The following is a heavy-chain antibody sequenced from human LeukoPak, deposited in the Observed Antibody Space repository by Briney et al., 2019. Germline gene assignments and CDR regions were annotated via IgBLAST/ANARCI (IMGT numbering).Heavy chain of an antibody. J-gene: IGHJ4*02. Sequence: SETLSLTCAVYGGSFSGYYWSWIRQPPGKGLEWIGEINHSGGTNYNPSLKSRVTISVDTSKNQFSLKPRSVTAADTAVYYCARVGGEIVVVPDAKRPAPYFDYWGQGTLVTVSS. D-gene: IGHD2-2*01. CDR3: ARVGGEIVVVPDAKRPAPYFDY. CDR2: INHSGGT. V-gene: IGHV4-34*01. CDR1: GGSFSGYY.